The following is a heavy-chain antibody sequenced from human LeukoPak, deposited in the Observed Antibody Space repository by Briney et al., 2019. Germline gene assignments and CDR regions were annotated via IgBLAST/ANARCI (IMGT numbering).Heavy chain of an antibody. CDR3: ARANSGYYDFWSGYSLLDYMDV. V-gene: IGHV3-20*04. Sequence: GGSLRLSCAASGFTFDDYGMSWVRQAPGKGLEWVSGINWNGGSTGYADSVKGRFTISRDNAKNSLYLQMNSLRAEDTALYYCARANSGYYDFWSGYSLLDYMDVWGKGTTVTVSS. D-gene: IGHD3-3*01. CDR1: GFTFDDYG. J-gene: IGHJ6*03. CDR2: INWNGGST.